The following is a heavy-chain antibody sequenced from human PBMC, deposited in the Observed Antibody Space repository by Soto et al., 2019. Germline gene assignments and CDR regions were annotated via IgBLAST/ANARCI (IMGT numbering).Heavy chain of an antibody. D-gene: IGHD5-18*01. CDR3: ARDQGTSYGLYYFDN. CDR1: GFTFRNYG. J-gene: IGHJ4*02. CDR2: ISGSGTAT. V-gene: IGHV3-23*01. Sequence: EVQLLESGGGLVQPGNSLRLSCAASGFTFRNYGMSWVRQAPGKGLEWVSSISGSGTATYYADSVRGRFTISRDNSRNTLYVEMNSLGVEDTAIYYCARDQGTSYGLYYFDNWGQGTLVTVSS.